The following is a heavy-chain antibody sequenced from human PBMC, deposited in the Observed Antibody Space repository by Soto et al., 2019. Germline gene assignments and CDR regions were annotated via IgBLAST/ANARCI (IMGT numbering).Heavy chain of an antibody. CDR3: ASGPYCSGGSCYGYFDY. D-gene: IGHD2-15*01. CDR1: GGSISSYY. CDR2: IYYSGST. J-gene: IGHJ4*02. V-gene: IGHV4-59*08. Sequence: SETLSLTCTVSGGSISSYYWSWIRQPPGKGLEWIGYIYYSGSTNYNPSLKSRVTISVDTSKNQFSLKLSSVTAADTAVYYCASGPYCSGGSCYGYFDYWGQGTLVTVSS.